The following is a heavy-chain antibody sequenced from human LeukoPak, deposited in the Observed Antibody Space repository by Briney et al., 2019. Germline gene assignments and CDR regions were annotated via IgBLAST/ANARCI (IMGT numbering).Heavy chain of an antibody. D-gene: IGHD2-2*01. Sequence: SETLSLTCAVYGGSFSGYYWSWIRQPPGKGLEWIGYIYYSGSTNYNPSLKSRVTISVDTSKNQFSLKLSSVTAADTAVYYCARVVPAARAGYYYYGMDVWGQGTTVTVSS. CDR3: ARVVPAARAGYYYYGMDV. CDR2: IYYSGST. V-gene: IGHV4-59*01. CDR1: GGSFSGYY. J-gene: IGHJ6*02.